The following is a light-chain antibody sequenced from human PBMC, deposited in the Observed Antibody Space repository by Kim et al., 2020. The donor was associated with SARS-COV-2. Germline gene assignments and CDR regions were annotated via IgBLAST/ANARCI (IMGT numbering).Light chain of an antibody. J-gene: IGLJ1*01. V-gene: IGLV3-21*04. CDR3: QVWDSSSDHPLYV. CDR1: NIGSKS. Sequence: GKTAMISCGGNNIGSKSVHWYQQKPGQAPVLVIYYDSDRPSGIPERFSGSNSGNTATLTISRVEAGDEADYCCQVWDSSSDHPLYVFGTGTKVTVL. CDR2: YDS.